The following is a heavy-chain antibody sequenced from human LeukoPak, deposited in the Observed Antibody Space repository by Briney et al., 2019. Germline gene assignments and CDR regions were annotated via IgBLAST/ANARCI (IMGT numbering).Heavy chain of an antibody. J-gene: IGHJ4*02. D-gene: IGHD5-24*01. V-gene: IGHV4-59*12. CDR3: ARVRWLQLGYFDY. CDR1: SDSTSSYY. Sequence: SETLSLTCTVSSDSTSSYYWSWIRHPPGKGLEWMGCINYSGSTYNPSLRSRVTMSVDTSKTQFSLKLSSVTAADTAVYYCARVRWLQLGYFDYWGQGTLVTVSS. CDR2: INYSGST.